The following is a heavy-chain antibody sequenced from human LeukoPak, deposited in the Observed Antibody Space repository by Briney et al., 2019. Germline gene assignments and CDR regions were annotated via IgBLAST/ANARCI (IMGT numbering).Heavy chain of an antibody. V-gene: IGHV3-23*01. CDR2: ISGSGEST. CDR1: GFIFSNYA. J-gene: IGHJ4*02. CDR3: AREHWNFDY. D-gene: IGHD1-1*01. Sequence: GGSLRLSCAASGFIFSNYAITWIRQAPGKGLEWVSEISGSGESTYYGDSVKGRFTISRDNSKNTLYLQMNSLRAGDTAIYYCAREHWNFDYWGQGTLVTVSS.